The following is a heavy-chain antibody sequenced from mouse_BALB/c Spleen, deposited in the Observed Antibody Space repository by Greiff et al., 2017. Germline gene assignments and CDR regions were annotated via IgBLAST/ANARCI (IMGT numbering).Heavy chain of an antibody. CDR3: ARGRGFYYYGSSPPFDY. V-gene: IGHV5-6-5*01. Sequence: EVKLMESGGGLVKPGGSLKLSCAASGFTFSSYAMSWVRQTPEKRLEWVASISSGGSTYYPDSVKGRFTISRDNARNILYLQMSSLRSEDTAMYYCARGRGFYYYGSSPPFDYWGQGTTLTVSS. D-gene: IGHD1-1*01. CDR1: GFTFSSYA. J-gene: IGHJ2*01. CDR2: ISSGGST.